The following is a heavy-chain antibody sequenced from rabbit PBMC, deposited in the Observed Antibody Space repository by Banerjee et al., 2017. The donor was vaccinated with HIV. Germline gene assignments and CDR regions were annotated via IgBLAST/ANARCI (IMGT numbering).Heavy chain of an antibody. D-gene: IGHD6-1*01. CDR2: IYTGDGST. J-gene: IGHJ4*01. V-gene: IGHV1S43*01. Sequence: QEQLEESGGGLVKPEGSLTLTCTASGFDLSSYYVMCWVRQAPGKGLEWIGCIYTGDGSTYYASWAKGRFTITRSTSLNTVTLQLNSLTAADTATYFCARASDDYAGYGYGYYFNLWGPGTLVTVS. CDR3: ARASDDYAGYGYGYYFNL. CDR1: GFDLSSYYV.